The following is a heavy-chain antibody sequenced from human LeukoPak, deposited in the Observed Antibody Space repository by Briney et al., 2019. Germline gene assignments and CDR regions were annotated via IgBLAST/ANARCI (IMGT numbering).Heavy chain of an antibody. Sequence: GGSLRLSCAASGFTFSSYAMHWVRQAPGKGLEWVAVISYDGSNKYYADSVKGRFTISRDNSKNTLYLQMNSLRAEDTAVYYCARETYYYGSGSYFESGWFDPWGQGTLVTVSS. CDR3: ARETYYYGSGSYFESGWFDP. V-gene: IGHV3-30-3*01. CDR1: GFTFSSYA. D-gene: IGHD3-10*01. CDR2: ISYDGSNK. J-gene: IGHJ5*02.